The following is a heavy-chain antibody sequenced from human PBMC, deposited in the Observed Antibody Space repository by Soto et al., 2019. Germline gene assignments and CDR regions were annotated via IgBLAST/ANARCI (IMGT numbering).Heavy chain of an antibody. CDR2: IRSDEGAT. V-gene: IGHV3-74*01. Sequence: EVALVESGGGLVQPGGSLRLSCAASGFTFSNYWMHWFRQDPGKGLVWVSSIRSDEGATQYEDSVKGRFTVSRDNAKNPLYMQMNSLTDEDTAVYYCAKDLSWGQSDYWGQGTLVIVSS. CDR1: GFTFSNYW. J-gene: IGHJ4*02. D-gene: IGHD3-16*01. CDR3: AKDLSWGQSDY.